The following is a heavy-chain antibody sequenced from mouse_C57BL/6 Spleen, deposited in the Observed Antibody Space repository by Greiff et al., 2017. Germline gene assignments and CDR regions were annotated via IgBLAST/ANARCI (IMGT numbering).Heavy chain of an antibody. CDR2: IYPGDGDT. J-gene: IGHJ2*01. D-gene: IGHD1-1*01. CDR1: GYAFSSYW. CDR3: ARYPDDYGSSYVDY. V-gene: IGHV1-80*01. Sequence: QVQLQQSGAELVKPGASVKISCKASGYAFSSYWMNWVKQRPGKGLEWIGQIYPGDGDTNYNGKFKGKATLTADKSSSTAYMQLSSLTSEDSAVYFCARYPDDYGSSYVDYWGQGTTLTVSS.